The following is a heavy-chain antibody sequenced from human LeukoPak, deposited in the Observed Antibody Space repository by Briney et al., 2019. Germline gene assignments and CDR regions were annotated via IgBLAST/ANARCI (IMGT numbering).Heavy chain of an antibody. CDR2: ISAYNGNT. CDR3: AGATRVVTAILNWFDP. Sequence: ASVKVSCKASGYTFTSYGISWVRQAPGQGLEWMGWISAYNGNTNYAQKLQGRVTMTTDTSTSTAYMELRSLRSDDMAVYYCAGATRVVTAILNWFDPWGQGTLVTVSS. D-gene: IGHD2-21*02. CDR1: GYTFTSYG. J-gene: IGHJ5*02. V-gene: IGHV1-18*03.